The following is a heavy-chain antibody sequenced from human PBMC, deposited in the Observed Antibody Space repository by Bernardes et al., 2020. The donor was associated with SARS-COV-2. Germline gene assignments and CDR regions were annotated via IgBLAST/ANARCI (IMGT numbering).Heavy chain of an antibody. CDR1: GGSFSGYY. D-gene: IGHD3-16*01. Sequence: SETLSLTCAVYGGSFSGYYWSWIRQPPGKGLEWIGEINHSGSTNYNPSLKSRVTISVDTSKNQFSLKLSSVTAADTAVYYCATGETMITFGGVSYYFDYWGQRTLVTVSS. CDR3: ATGETMITFGGVSYYFDY. CDR2: INHSGST. V-gene: IGHV4-34*01. J-gene: IGHJ4*02.